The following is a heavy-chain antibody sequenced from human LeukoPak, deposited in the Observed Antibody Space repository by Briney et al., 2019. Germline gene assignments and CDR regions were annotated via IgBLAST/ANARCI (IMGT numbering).Heavy chain of an antibody. V-gene: IGHV3-21*01. Sequence: GSLRLSCAPSGFTFTDYSMNWVRQAPGKGLEWVAHISTVSTYTHYTDSVKGRFTISRDNRKNLLYLQMSSLGAEDTAVYYCARDGSGFYHYYYMDVWGKGTTVTVSS. J-gene: IGHJ6*03. CDR1: GFTFTDYS. D-gene: IGHD6-25*01. CDR2: ISTVSTYT. CDR3: ARDGSGFYHYYYMDV.